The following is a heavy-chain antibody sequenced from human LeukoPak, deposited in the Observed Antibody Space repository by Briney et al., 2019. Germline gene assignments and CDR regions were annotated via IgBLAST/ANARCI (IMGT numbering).Heavy chain of an antibody. CDR3: ARDRGSTGYDLYDY. Sequence: GGSLRLSCAVSGFTFDDYAMHWVRHAPGKGLEWVSGISWKSGSGIIGYADSVKGRFTISRDNAQNSFYLQMNSLRAEDTAVYYCARDRGSTGYDLYDYWGQGTLVTVSS. CDR2: ISWKSGSGII. J-gene: IGHJ4*02. D-gene: IGHD5-12*01. CDR1: GFTFDDYA. V-gene: IGHV3-9*01.